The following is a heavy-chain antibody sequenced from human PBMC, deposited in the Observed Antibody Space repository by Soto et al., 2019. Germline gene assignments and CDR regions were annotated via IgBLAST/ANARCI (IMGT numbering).Heavy chain of an antibody. CDR1: GYTFADYG. J-gene: IGHJ1*01. CDR3: PRERDDSSWSTCEQFKH. V-gene: IGHV1-18*01. Sequence: SVKVSCKASGYTFADYGINWVRQAPGQGLEWMGWISGYNANTRYAQRFQGRLTLTRDTSTTTAYMNLMSLRSVATAVYYHPRERDDSSWSTCEQFKHWGQATLVSVAS. D-gene: IGHD6-13*01. CDR2: ISGYNANT.